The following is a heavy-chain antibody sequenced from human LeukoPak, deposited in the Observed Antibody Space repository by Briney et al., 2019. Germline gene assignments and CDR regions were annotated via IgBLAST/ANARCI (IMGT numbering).Heavy chain of an antibody. CDR2: IYTSGST. CDR1: GGSISSGGYY. Sequence: SQTLSLTCTVSGGSISSGGYYWSWIRQPAGKGLEWIGRIYTSGSTNYNPSLKSRVTISVDTSKNQFSLKLSSVTAADTAVYYCARDSWWTAAGYYYYVDVWGKGTTVTVSS. D-gene: IGHD6-13*01. V-gene: IGHV4-61*02. J-gene: IGHJ6*03. CDR3: ARDSWWTAAGYYYYVDV.